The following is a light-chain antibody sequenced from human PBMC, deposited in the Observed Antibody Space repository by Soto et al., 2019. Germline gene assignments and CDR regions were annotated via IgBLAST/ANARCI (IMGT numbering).Light chain of an antibody. Sequence: QSALTQPASLSGSPGQSITISCTGTSSDIGAYDYVSWFQQHPGKAPKLMISEANNRPSGVSNRFSGSKSGNTAYLTISGLQVEDEADYYCVSYTASASYVFGTGTKLTVL. CDR2: EAN. CDR3: VSYTASASYV. V-gene: IGLV2-14*01. CDR1: SSDIGAYDY. J-gene: IGLJ1*01.